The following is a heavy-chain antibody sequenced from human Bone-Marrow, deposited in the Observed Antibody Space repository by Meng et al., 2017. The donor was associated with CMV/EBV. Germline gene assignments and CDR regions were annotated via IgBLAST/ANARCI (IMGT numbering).Heavy chain of an antibody. CDR3: ARATLPHYYDSSGYYVAFDY. Sequence: SLKISCAGSGFSFDDYAMHWVRQAPGKGLEWVAGISWNSGSVGYADSVKGRFTISRDNAKNSLYLQMNSLRAGDTALYYCARATLPHYYDSSGYYVAFDYWGQGTLVTVSS. CDR1: GFSFDDYA. J-gene: IGHJ4*02. D-gene: IGHD3-22*01. V-gene: IGHV3-9*01. CDR2: ISWNSGSV.